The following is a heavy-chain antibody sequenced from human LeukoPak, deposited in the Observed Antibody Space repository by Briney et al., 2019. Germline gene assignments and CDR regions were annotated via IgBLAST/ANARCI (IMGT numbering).Heavy chain of an antibody. J-gene: IGHJ4*02. CDR2: IKQDGSEK. V-gene: IGHV3-7*01. CDR1: GFTFSSYW. CDR3: ARPYSSGWYAGSWRH. Sequence: PGGSLRLSCAASGFTFSSYWMSWVRQAPGKGLEWVANIKQDGSEKYYVDSVKGRFTISRDNAKNSLYLQMNSLRAEDTAVYYCARPYSSGWYAGSWRHWGQGTLVTVSS. D-gene: IGHD6-19*01.